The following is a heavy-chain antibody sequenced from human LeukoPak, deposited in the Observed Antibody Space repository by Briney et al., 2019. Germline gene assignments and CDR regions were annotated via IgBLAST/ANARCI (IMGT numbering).Heavy chain of an antibody. CDR1: GGSISSYY. CDR2: IYYSGST. D-gene: IGHD4-23*01. Sequence: SETLSLTCTVSGGSISSYYWNWIRQPPGKGLEWIGYIYYSGSTYYNPSLKSRVTISVDTSKNQFSLKLSSVTAADTAVYYCARSTVGETHFDYWGQGTLVTVSS. V-gene: IGHV4-59*12. CDR3: ARSTVGETHFDY. J-gene: IGHJ4*02.